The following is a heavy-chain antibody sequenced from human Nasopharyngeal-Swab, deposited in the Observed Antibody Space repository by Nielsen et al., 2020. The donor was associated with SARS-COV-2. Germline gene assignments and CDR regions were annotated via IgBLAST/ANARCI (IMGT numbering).Heavy chain of an antibody. Sequence: GESLKISCAASGFTFSSYATHWVRQAPGKGLEWVAVISYDGSNKYYADSVKGRFTISRDNSKNTLYLQMNSLRAEDTAVYYCARVDYDSSGYSPLYYYYYYMDVWGKGTTVTVSS. CDR2: ISYDGSNK. CDR3: ARVDYDSSGYSPLYYYYYYMDV. D-gene: IGHD3-22*01. CDR1: GFTFSSYA. V-gene: IGHV3-30-3*01. J-gene: IGHJ6*03.